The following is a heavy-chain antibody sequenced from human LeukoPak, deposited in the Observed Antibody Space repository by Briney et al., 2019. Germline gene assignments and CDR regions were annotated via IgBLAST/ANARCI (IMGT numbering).Heavy chain of an antibody. Sequence: SETLSLTCTVSGGSISSSSYYWGWIRQPPGKGLEWIGSIYYTGPTYYNASLESRVTISLDTSENQFFLKLSSVTAADTAVYYCARVLDDYVWGSYRAKNWFDPWGQGTLVTVSS. V-gene: IGHV4-39*07. CDR3: ARVLDDYVWGSYRAKNWFDP. CDR1: GGSISSSSYY. D-gene: IGHD3-16*02. J-gene: IGHJ5*02. CDR2: IYYTGPT.